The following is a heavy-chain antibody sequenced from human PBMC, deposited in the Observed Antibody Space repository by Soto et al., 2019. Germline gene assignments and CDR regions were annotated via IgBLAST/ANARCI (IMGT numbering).Heavy chain of an antibody. CDR2: INAGNGNT. Sequence: QVQLVQSGAEVKKPGASVKVSCKASGYTFTSYAMHWVRQAPGQRLEWMGWINAGNGNTKYSQKFQGRVTITRDTSASKAYMELSSLRSEDTAVYYWARGPGGPGGPGDYWGQGTLVTVSS. CDR1: GYTFTSYA. J-gene: IGHJ4*02. D-gene: IGHD3-16*01. V-gene: IGHV1-3*01. CDR3: ARGPGGPGGPGDY.